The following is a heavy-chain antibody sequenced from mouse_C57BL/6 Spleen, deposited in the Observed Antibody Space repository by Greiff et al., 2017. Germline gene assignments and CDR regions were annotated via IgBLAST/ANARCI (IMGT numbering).Heavy chain of an antibody. J-gene: IGHJ2*01. CDR2: INYDGSST. V-gene: IGHV5-16*01. D-gene: IGHD1-1*01. CDR1: GFTFSDYY. CDR3: ARENYGSSYDY. Sequence: EVKLVESEGGLVQPGSSMTLSCTASGFTFSDYYMAWVRQVPEKGLEWVANINYDGSSTYYLDSLKSRFIISRDNAKNILYLQMSSLKSEDTATYYCARENYGSSYDYWGQGTTLTVSS.